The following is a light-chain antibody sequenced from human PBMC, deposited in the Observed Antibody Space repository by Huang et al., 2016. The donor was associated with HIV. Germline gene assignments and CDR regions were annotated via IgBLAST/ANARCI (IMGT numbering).Light chain of an antibody. Sequence: DIVMTQSPDFLAVYLGERATLSCKASHSLLNSTKRKNYLAWYQQNPGQPPKLLIYGASFRESGVPDRFIGSGSGTDFTLTITILQAEDVAVYFCQQYFFSPMTFGPGTKVDI. V-gene: IGKV4-1*01. CDR3: QQYFFSPMT. CDR1: HSLLNSTKRKNY. CDR2: GAS. J-gene: IGKJ3*01.